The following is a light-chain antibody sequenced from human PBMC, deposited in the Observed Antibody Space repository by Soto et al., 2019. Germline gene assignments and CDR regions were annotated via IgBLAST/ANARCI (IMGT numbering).Light chain of an antibody. CDR2: GAS. J-gene: IGKJ4*01. CDR1: QSVIDN. Sequence: EIVMTQSPATLSLSPGERATLSCRASQSVIDNLAWYQQKPGQAPRLLVYGASTRATGIPARFSGSGSGTEFTLTISSLQSEDFAVYYCQQYNNWPLTFGRGTKVEIK. CDR3: QQYNNWPLT. V-gene: IGKV3-15*01.